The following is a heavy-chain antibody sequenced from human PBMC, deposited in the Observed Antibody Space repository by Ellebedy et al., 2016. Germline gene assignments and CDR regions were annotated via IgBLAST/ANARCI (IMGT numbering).Heavy chain of an antibody. CDR2: IDWDDDE. V-gene: IGHV2-70*04. Sequence: SGPTLVKPTQTLTLTCTFSGFSLTTAGMRVSWIRQPPGRALEWLARIDWDDDEFYSTSLKTRVTISKDTSRNQVVLTMTNMDPVDTATYYCARIPIGTTLYDYWGQGTLVTVSS. CDR1: GFSLTTAGMR. CDR3: ARIPIGTTLYDY. J-gene: IGHJ4*02. D-gene: IGHD2/OR15-2a*01.